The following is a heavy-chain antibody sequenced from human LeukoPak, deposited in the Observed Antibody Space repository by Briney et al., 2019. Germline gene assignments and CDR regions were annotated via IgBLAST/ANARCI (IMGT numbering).Heavy chain of an antibody. D-gene: IGHD2-15*01. CDR3: AREEKAAQDY. J-gene: IGHJ4*02. CDR1: GCSISTYF. V-gene: IGHV4-4*07. Sequence: SETLSLTCTVSGCSISTYFWSWLRQPAGKGLEWIGRIYTSGSTNYNPSLKSRVTMSVDTSKNQFSLKLSSVTAGDTAVYYCAREEKAAQDYWGQGTLVTVSS. CDR2: IYTSGST.